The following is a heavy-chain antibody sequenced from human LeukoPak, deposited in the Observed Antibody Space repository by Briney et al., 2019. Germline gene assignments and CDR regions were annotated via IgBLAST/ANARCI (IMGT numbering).Heavy chain of an antibody. CDR2: ICCNGSSK. CDR1: VYTFRTYG. J-gene: IGHJ4*02. Sequence: GGSLRLSCAPSVYTFRTYGEQWAPQARGKGVELVADICCNGSSKYYADSVRGRFTISRDNSKNTLYLQMNSLRAEDTAVYYCAKPSVDTSMVDSHFDSWGQGTLVTVSS. V-gene: IGHV3-33*06. D-gene: IGHD5-18*01. CDR3: AKPSVDTSMVDSHFDS.